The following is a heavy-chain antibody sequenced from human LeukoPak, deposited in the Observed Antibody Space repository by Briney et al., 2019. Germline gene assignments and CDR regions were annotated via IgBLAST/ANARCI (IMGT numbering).Heavy chain of an antibody. CDR1: GFIFSSYG. V-gene: IGHV3-30*18. Sequence: GGSLRLSCAASGFIFSSYGMHWVRQAPGKGLEWVAVISYDGSNKYYADSVKGRFTISRDNSKNTLYLQMNSLRAEDTAVYYCAKLEGGELRYPTTFDYWGQGTLVTVSS. CDR2: ISYDGSNK. D-gene: IGHD1-26*01. J-gene: IGHJ4*02. CDR3: AKLEGGELRYPTTFDY.